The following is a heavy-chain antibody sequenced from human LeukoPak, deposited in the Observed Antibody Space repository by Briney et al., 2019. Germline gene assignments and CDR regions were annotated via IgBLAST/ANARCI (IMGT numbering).Heavy chain of an antibody. V-gene: IGHV3-7*01. CDR2: IKQDGSEK. D-gene: IGHD2-2*01. CDR3: ARWGLGGYCSSTSCYGY. Sequence: PGGSLRLSCAASGFTFSSYWMSSVRQAPGKGLEWVANIKQDGSEKYYTISRDNAKNSLYLQMNSLRAEDTAVYYCARWGLGGYCSSTSCYGYWGQGTLVTVSS. J-gene: IGHJ4*02. CDR1: GFTFSSYW.